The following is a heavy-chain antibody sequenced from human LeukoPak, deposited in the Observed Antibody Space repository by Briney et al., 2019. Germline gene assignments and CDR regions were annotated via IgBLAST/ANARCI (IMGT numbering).Heavy chain of an antibody. Sequence: GGSLRLSCAASGFTVSSSYMTWVRQAPGKGLEWVATINQGGSEKYYVDSVKGRFTISRDYTRNLLFLQMNSLRVEDTAVYYCARSFKVDYWGQGTLVIVSS. CDR3: ARSFKVDY. CDR1: GFTVSSSY. CDR2: INQGGSEK. J-gene: IGHJ4*02. V-gene: IGHV3-7*03.